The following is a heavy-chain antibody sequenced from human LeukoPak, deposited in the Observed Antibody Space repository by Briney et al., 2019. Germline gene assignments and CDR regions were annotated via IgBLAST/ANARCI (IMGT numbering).Heavy chain of an antibody. J-gene: IGHJ4*02. Sequence: GASVKVSCMASGYTFTGYYMHWVRQAPGQGLEWMGWINPKSGGTNYAQKFQGRVTMTRDTSISTAYMELSRLRSDDTAVYYCARDAGYCSSTTCSADFDYWGQGTLVTVSS. D-gene: IGHD2-2*01. V-gene: IGHV1-2*02. CDR3: ARDAGYCSSTTCSADFDY. CDR1: GYTFTGYY. CDR2: INPKSGGT.